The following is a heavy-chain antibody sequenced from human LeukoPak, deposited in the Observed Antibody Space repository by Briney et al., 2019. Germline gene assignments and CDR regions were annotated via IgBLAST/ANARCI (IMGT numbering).Heavy chain of an antibody. CDR1: GYTFTGYY. J-gene: IGHJ4*02. V-gene: IGHV1-2*02. D-gene: IGHD5-24*01. CDR3: ARADDYNRGYYFDY. CDR2: INPNSGGT. Sequence: ASVKVSFKASGYTFTGYYMHWVRQAPGQGLEWMGWINPNSGGTNYAQKFQGRVTMTRDTSISTAYMELNRLISDDTAVYYCARADDYNRGYYFDYWGQGTLVTVSS.